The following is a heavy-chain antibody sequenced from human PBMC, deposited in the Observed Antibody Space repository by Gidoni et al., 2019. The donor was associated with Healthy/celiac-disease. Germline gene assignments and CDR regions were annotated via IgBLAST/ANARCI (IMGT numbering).Heavy chain of an antibody. D-gene: IGHD3-3*01. J-gene: IGHJ6*02. V-gene: IGHV5-51*01. CDR3: ARHSYDFWSGSSDYYGMDV. CDR1: GYSFTSYW. Sequence: EVQLLQSGAEVKNPGESLKISCKGSGYSFTSYWTGWVRQMPGKGLEWMGIIYPGDSDTRYSPSFQGQVTISADKSISTAYLQWSSLKASDTAMYYCARHSYDFWSGSSDYYGMDVWGQGTTVTVSS. CDR2: IYPGDSDT.